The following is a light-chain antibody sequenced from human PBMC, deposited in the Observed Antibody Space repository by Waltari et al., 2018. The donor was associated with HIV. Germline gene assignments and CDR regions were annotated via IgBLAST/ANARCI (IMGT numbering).Light chain of an antibody. CDR1: SGHINYA. CDR2: VNSDGSH. Sequence: QLVLTQSPSASASLRASVKLTCTLSSGHINYAIAWHQPRPEKGPRYLMRVNSDGSHIQGDGIPHRFPGSSSGAELYLIISSLQSEDEADYYCQTWTTGIVLFGGGTKLTVL. J-gene: IGLJ2*01. V-gene: IGLV4-69*01. CDR3: QTWTTGIVL.